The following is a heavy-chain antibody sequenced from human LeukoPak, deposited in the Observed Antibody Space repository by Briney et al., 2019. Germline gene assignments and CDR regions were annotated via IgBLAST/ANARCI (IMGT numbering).Heavy chain of an antibody. V-gene: IGHV4-59*12. CDR3: AGGEQSSDTGIDY. CDR2: IYYSGST. D-gene: IGHD5-18*01. CDR1: GGSISSYY. Sequence: SETLSLTCTVSGGSISSYYWSWIRQPPGKGLEWIGYIYYSGSTNYNPSLKSRVTISVDTSKNQFSLKLSSVTAADTAVYYCAGGEQSSDTGIDYWGQGTLVTVSS. J-gene: IGHJ4*02.